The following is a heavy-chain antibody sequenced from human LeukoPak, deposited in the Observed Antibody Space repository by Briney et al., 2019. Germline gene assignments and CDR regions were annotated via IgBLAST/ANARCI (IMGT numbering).Heavy chain of an antibody. CDR2: INHSGST. CDR1: GGSFSGYY. CDR3: AREGLGYCSGGSCYGAFDI. Sequence: PSETLSLTCAVYGGSFSGYYWSWIRQPPGKGLEWIGEINHSGSTNYNPSLKSRVTISVDTSKNQFSLKLSSVTAADTAVYYCAREGLGYCSGGSCYGAFDIWGQGTMVTVSS. V-gene: IGHV4-34*01. D-gene: IGHD2-15*01. J-gene: IGHJ3*02.